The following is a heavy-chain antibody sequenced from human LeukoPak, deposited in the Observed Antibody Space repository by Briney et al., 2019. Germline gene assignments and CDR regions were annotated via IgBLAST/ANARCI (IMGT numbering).Heavy chain of an antibody. Sequence: KSSETLSLTCTVSGYSISSGYYWGWIRQPPGKGLEWIGSIYHSGGTYYNPSLKSRVTISVDTSKNQFSLKLSSVTAADTAVYYCARWRGNYDFWSGYYKNAFDIWGHGTMVTVSS. CDR1: GYSISSGYY. J-gene: IGHJ3*02. D-gene: IGHD3-3*01. CDR3: ARWRGNYDFWSGYYKNAFDI. CDR2: IYHSGGT. V-gene: IGHV4-38-2*02.